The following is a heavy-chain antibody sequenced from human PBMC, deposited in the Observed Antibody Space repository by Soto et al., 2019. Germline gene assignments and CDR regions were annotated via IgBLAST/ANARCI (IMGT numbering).Heavy chain of an antibody. V-gene: IGHV1-69*12. CDR2: IIPKFGTA. CDR1: GGIFSDYA. Sequence: QVRLEQSGGEVKKPGSSVKVSCRVSGGIFSDYAVSWVRQAPGQGLQWVGGIIPKFGTAKYARKFEDRVTLTADESTSTGYMEINNLRSEDTALYYCARDKLASLVVETPHRFDSWGQGTLLTVSS. CDR3: ARDKLASLVVETPHRFDS. D-gene: IGHD2-21*01. J-gene: IGHJ5*01.